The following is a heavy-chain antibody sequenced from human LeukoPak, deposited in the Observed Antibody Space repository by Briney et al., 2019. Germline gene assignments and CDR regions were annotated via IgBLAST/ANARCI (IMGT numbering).Heavy chain of an antibody. CDR3: ANQRSSSSPTSHSFDY. Sequence: PGGSLRLSCAASGFTFSSYWMSWVRQAPGKGLEWVSAISGSGGSTYYADSVKGRFTISRDKSKSTLYLQMNSLRAEDTAVYYRANQRSSSSPTSHSFDYWGQGTLVTVSS. V-gene: IGHV3-23*01. CDR2: ISGSGGST. J-gene: IGHJ4*02. D-gene: IGHD6-6*01. CDR1: GFTFSSYW.